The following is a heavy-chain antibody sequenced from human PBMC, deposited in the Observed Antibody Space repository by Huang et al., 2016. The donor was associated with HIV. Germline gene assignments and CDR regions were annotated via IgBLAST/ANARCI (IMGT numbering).Heavy chain of an antibody. D-gene: IGHD6-6*01. CDR2: KNPNSGNT. Sequence: QVQLVQSGAEVRTPGASVKVSCEASGYSFARYDINWVRQATGQGLEGMGGKNPNSGNTGYAQKLQGRVTTRNTSISTAYMELSSLRSEDTAKSFCVRGWYIAALPYFDYWGQGTLVTVSS. CDR3: VRGWYIAALPYFDY. J-gene: IGHJ4*02. V-gene: IGHV1-8*01. CDR1: GYSFARYD.